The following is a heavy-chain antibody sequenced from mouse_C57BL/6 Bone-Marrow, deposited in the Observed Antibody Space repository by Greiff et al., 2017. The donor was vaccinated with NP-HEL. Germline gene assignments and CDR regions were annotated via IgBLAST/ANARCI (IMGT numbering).Heavy chain of an antibody. Sequence: QVQLKQSGPELVKPGASVKISCKASGYAFSSSWMNWVKQRPGRGLEWIGRIYPGDGDTNYNGKFKGKATLTADKSSSTAYMQLSSLTSEDSAVYFCAKNYDGYPGWFAYWGQGTLVTVAA. D-gene: IGHD2-3*01. V-gene: IGHV1-82*01. CDR2: IYPGDGDT. CDR1: GYAFSSSW. CDR3: AKNYDGYPGWFAY. J-gene: IGHJ3*01.